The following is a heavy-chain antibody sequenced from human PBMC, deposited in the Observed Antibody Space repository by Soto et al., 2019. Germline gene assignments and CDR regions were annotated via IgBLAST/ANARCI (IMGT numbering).Heavy chain of an antibody. CDR2: MHPDGSET. D-gene: IGHD6-19*01. J-gene: IGHJ4*02. CDR1: GFTFSNYW. V-gene: IGHV3-7*03. CDR3: VRDSGWFTFDY. Sequence: AGGSLRLSCVASGFTFSNYWMTWVRQTPGKGLEWVSHMHPDGSETKYVDSVKGRFTISRDNSRNSLYLQINSLRGEDTAVYFCVRDSGWFTFDYWGQGSLVTVSS.